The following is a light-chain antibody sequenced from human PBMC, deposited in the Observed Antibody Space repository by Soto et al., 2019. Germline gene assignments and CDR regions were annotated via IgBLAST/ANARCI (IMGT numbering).Light chain of an antibody. J-gene: IGKJ4*01. CDR1: QGIKSY. CDR2: GAS. V-gene: IGKV1-39*01. CDR3: QQSYSTPPLT. Sequence: IETTQSPSSLSASVGDTVTITCRASQGIKSYLNWYQQKPGKAPKLLIYGASSLQSGVPSRFSGSGSGTDFTLTISSLQPEDYATYYCQQSYSTPPLTFGGGTKVEIK.